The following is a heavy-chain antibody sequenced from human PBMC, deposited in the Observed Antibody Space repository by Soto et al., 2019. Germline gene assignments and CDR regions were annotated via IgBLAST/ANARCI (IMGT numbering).Heavy chain of an antibody. Sequence: EVQLVESGGGLVQPGGSLRLSCAASGFTFSSYSMNWVRQAPGKGLEWLSYISSSSTTIYYADSMKGRFTISRDNAKNSLYLQMNSLRVEDTAVYYCARDQGVAPTTRNFDIWGQGTMVTVSS. V-gene: IGHV3-48*01. J-gene: IGHJ3*02. CDR3: ARDQGVAPTTRNFDI. D-gene: IGHD2-15*01. CDR1: GFTFSSYS. CDR2: ISSSSTTI.